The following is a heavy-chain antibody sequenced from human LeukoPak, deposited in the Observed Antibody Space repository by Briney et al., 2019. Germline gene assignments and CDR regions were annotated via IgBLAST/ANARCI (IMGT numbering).Heavy chain of an antibody. CDR2: IYPGDSDT. Sequence: GESLKISCEGSGYSFTTYWIGWVRQMPWKGLEWMGIIYPGDSDTRYSPSFQGQVTISADKSISTAYLQWSSLKASDTAMYYCARGDVVRGVSWFDSWGQGALVTVSS. J-gene: IGHJ5*01. CDR3: ARGDVVRGVSWFDS. V-gene: IGHV5-51*01. D-gene: IGHD2-21*02. CDR1: GYSFTTYW.